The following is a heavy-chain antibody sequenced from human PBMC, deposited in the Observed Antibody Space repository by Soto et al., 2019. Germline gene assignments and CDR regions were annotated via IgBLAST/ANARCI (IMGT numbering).Heavy chain of an antibody. CDR1: GGTFSSYA. Sequence: SVKVSCKASGGTFSSYAISWVRQAPGQGLEWMGGSIPIFGTANYAQKFQGRVTITADKSTSTAYMELSSLRSEDTAVYYCARGVGGYYGSGSYYYYGMDVWGQGTTVTVSS. CDR3: ARGVGGYYGSGSYYYYGMDV. D-gene: IGHD3-10*01. V-gene: IGHV1-69*06. CDR2: SIPIFGTA. J-gene: IGHJ6*02.